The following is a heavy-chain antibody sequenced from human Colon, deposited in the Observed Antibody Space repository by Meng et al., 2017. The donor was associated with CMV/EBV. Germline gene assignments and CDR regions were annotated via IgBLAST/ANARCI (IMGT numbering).Heavy chain of an antibody. CDR1: GFTFTTYW. CDR2: IYPNDNDT. D-gene: IGHD3-10*01. V-gene: IGHV5-51*01. CDR3: ARRYGAGSYGMDV. Sequence: GESLKISCGGSGFTFTTYWIAWVRQMPGKGLEWMGIIYPNDNDTRYSPSFQGQVTISADKSIGTAYLQWSSLKASDTAIYYCARRYGAGSYGMDVWGLGTTVTVSS. J-gene: IGHJ6*02.